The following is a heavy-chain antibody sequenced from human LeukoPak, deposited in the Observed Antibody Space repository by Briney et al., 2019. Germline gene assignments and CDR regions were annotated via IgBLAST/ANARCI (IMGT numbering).Heavy chain of an antibody. CDR2: ISSSSSTI. J-gene: IGHJ4*02. CDR1: GFTFSRYS. V-gene: IGHV3-48*04. D-gene: IGHD1-26*01. Sequence: PGGSLRLSCAASGFTFSRYSMNWVCQAPGKRLEWVSYISSSSSTIYYADSVKGRFTSSRDNAKNSLYLQMNSLRAEDTAVYYCARWELPFYWGQGTLVTVSS. CDR3: ARWELPFY.